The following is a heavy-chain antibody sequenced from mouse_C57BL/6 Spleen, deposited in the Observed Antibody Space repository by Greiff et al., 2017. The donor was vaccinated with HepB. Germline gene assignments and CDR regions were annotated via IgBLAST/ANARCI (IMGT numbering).Heavy chain of an antibody. CDR3: ASRGNYAYYAMDY. V-gene: IGHV1-80*01. Sequence: VQLQQSGAELVKPGASVKISCKASGYAFSSYWMNWVKQRPGKGLEWIGQIYPGDGDTNYNGKFKGKATLTADKSSSTAYMQLSSLTSEDSAVYFGASRGNYAYYAMDYWGQGTSVTVSS. J-gene: IGHJ4*01. D-gene: IGHD1-1*01. CDR1: GYAFSSYW. CDR2: IYPGDGDT.